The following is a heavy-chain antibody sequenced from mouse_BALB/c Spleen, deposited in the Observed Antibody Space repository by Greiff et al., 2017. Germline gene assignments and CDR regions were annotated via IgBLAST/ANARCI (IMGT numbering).Heavy chain of an antibody. D-gene: IGHD1-2*01. CDR2: IWSGGST. V-gene: IGHV2-4-1*01. Sequence: VQLQQSGPGLVQPSQSLSITCTVSGFSLTSYGVHWVRQSPGKGLEWLGVIWSGGSTYYNSALKSRLSISKDNSKSQVFLKMNSLQTDDTAMYYCAKIHYYGGGFDYWGQGTTRTVSS. CDR3: AKIHYYGGGFDY. CDR1: GFSLTSYG. J-gene: IGHJ2*01.